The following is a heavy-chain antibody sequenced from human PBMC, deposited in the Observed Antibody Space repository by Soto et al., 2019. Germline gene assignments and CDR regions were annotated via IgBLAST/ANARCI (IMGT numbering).Heavy chain of an antibody. CDR3: ARDYYRFNSGYGFSMDV. D-gene: IGHD5-12*01. V-gene: IGHV3-30-3*01. CDR1: GFTFSGYA. CDR2: ISYDGSSK. J-gene: IGHJ6*02. Sequence: QVQLVESGGGVVQPGRSLRLSCAASGFTFSGYAMHWVRQAPGKGLEWVAVISYDGSSKYYPDSVKGRFTISRDNYKNTLFLQMISLRADDTAVYYCARDYYRFNSGYGFSMDVWCQGTTVTVSS.